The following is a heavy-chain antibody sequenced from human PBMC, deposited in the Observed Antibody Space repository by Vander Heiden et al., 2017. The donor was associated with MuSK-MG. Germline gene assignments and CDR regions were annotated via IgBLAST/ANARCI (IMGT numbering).Heavy chain of an antibody. CDR1: GFTFSSYA. V-gene: IGHV3-23*01. CDR3: AKDGVATRTYFDY. D-gene: IGHD5-12*01. Sequence: EVQLLESGGGLVQPGGSLSLSCAASGFTFSSYAMGWVRQAPGKGLEWVSAISGSGGSTYYADSVKGRFTISRDNSKNTLYLQMNSLRAEDTAVYYCAKDGVATRTYFDYWGQGTLVTVSS. CDR2: ISGSGGST. J-gene: IGHJ4*02.